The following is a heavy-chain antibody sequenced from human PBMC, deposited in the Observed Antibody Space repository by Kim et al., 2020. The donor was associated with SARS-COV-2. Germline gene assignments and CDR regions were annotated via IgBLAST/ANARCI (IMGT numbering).Heavy chain of an antibody. Sequence: SQTLSLTCAISGDSVSSNSAAWNWNRQSPSRGLEWLGRTYYRSKWYNDYAVSVKSRITINPDTSKNQFSLQLNSVTPEDTAVYYCARALAARHLDYYYYGMDVWGQGTTVTVSS. CDR3: ARALAARHLDYYYYGMDV. V-gene: IGHV6-1*01. J-gene: IGHJ6*02. D-gene: IGHD6-6*01. CDR2: TYYRSKWYN. CDR1: GDSVSSNSAA.